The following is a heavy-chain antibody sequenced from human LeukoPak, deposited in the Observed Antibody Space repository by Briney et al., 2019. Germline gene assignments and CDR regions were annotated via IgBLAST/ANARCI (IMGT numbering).Heavy chain of an antibody. D-gene: IGHD2-2*01. CDR2: ISSSSSYI. J-gene: IGHJ4*02. V-gene: IGHV3-21*04. Sequence: GGSLRLSCAASGFTFSSYSMNWVRQAPGKGLEWVSSISSSSSYIYYADSVKGRFTISRDNAKNSLYLQMNSLRAEDTAVYYCAKRYCSSTSCPGDYWGQGTLVTVSS. CDR1: GFTFSSYS. CDR3: AKRYCSSTSCPGDY.